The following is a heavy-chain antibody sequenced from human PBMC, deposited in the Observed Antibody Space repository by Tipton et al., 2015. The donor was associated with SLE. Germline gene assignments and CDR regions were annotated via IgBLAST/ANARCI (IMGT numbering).Heavy chain of an antibody. D-gene: IGHD6-19*01. CDR1: GFTFDDYA. V-gene: IGHV3-43D*04. CDR3: AKAYSSGWYSAFDI. Sequence: SLRLSCAASGFTFDDYAMHWVRQAPGKGLEWVSLISWDGGSTYYADSVKGRFTISRDNSKNSLYLQMNSLRAEGTALYYCAKAYSSGWYSAFDIWGQGTMITVSS. J-gene: IGHJ3*02. CDR2: ISWDGGST.